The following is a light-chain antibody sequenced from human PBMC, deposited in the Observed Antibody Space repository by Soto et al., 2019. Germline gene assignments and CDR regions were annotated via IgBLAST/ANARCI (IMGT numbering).Light chain of an antibody. CDR2: GAS. V-gene: IGKV3-15*01. Sequence: EIVMTQSPATLSVSPGERATLSCRASQSVSSNLAWYPQKPGQAPRLLIYGASTRATGIPARFSGSGSGTEFTLTISRLHSEEFASYYCQHYNNWPSWTLGQGTKVEIK. CDR3: QHYNNWPSWT. J-gene: IGKJ1*01. CDR1: QSVSSN.